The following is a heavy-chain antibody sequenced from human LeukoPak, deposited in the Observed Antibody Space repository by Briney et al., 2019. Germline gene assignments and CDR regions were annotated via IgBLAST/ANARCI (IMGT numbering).Heavy chain of an antibody. CDR3: ARVPGSYYVDFDY. Sequence: PGGSLRLSCAASGFTFSSYAMTWVRQAPGKGLEWVSAISGDGDTTYYADSVRGRFTVSKDNSENTLYLQMNSLRAEDTAVYYCARVPGSYYVDFDYWGRGTLVTVSS. D-gene: IGHD3-10*01. CDR2: ISGDGDTT. V-gene: IGHV3-23*01. CDR1: GFTFSSYA. J-gene: IGHJ4*02.